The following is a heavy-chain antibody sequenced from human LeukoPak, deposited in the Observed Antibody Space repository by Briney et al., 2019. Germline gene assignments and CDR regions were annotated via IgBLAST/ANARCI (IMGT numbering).Heavy chain of an antibody. Sequence: SETLSLTCTVSGGSISSYYWSWIRQPPGKGLEWIGYIYYSGSTNYNPSLKSRVSISVDTSKNQFSLKLSSVTAADTAVYYCARTTEGYCRSTSCYDFSYSYYMDVWGKGTTVTISS. J-gene: IGHJ6*03. D-gene: IGHD2-2*01. CDR1: GGSISSYY. CDR3: ARTTEGYCRSTSCYDFSYSYYMDV. CDR2: IYYSGST. V-gene: IGHV4-59*01.